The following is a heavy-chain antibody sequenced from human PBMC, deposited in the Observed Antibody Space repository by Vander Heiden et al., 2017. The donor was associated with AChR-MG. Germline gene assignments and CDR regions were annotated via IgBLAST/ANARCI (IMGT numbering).Heavy chain of an antibody. J-gene: IGHJ5*02. V-gene: IGHV1-69-2*01. CDR3: ATLASRGLDP. Sequence: EGQRVQSVPEVKKPGARVKISCKVSGYTFTDYHMHWVQQAPGKGLEWMGLVDTQDGDTIYSEKFQGRVTITSETSTDTAQMQLRSLRSADAAVYYCATLASRGLDPWGQGTLVTVSS. CDR2: VDTQDGDT. CDR1: GYTFTDYH.